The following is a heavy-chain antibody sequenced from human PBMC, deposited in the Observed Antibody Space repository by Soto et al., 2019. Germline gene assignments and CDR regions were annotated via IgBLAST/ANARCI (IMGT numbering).Heavy chain of an antibody. V-gene: IGHV3-66*01. Sequence: GGSLRLSCVVSGFTVSSNYMSWVRQAPGKGLEWVSVLYSGGRSFYADSVKGRFTISRDNSKNTVFLQMNRLRVEDTAVYYCARDLYDDYDNWFDPWGQGTLVTVSS. D-gene: IGHD4-17*01. CDR2: LYSGGRS. J-gene: IGHJ5*02. CDR3: ARDLYDDYDNWFDP. CDR1: GFTVSSNY.